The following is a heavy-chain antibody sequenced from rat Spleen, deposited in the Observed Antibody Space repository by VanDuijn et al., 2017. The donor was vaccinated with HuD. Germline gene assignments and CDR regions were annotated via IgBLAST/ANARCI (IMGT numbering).Heavy chain of an antibody. V-gene: IGHV5-31*01. CDR2: ITNTGGST. D-gene: IGHD1-11*01. J-gene: IGHJ2*01. CDR3: TRGEEAIGGY. Sequence: EVQLVESDGGLVQPGRSLKLSCVASGFTFNNYWMTWIRQAPGKGLEWVASITNTGGSTYYPDSVTGRFTISRDNAQNTLYLQMNSLRSEDTATYYCTRGEEAIGGYWGQGVMVTVSS. CDR1: GFTFNNYW.